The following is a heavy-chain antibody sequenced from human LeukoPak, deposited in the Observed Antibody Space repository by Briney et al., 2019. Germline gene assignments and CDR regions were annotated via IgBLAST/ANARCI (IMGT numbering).Heavy chain of an antibody. Sequence: SETLSLTCTVSGGSISSYYWSWIRQPPGKGLEWIGYIYYSGSTNYNSSLKSRVTISIDTSKNQFSLKLSSVTAADTAVYYCARDRSRGYSYGNPNDDFDIWGQGTMVTVSS. CDR1: GGSISSYY. CDR3: ARDRSRGYSYGNPNDDFDI. J-gene: IGHJ3*02. CDR2: IYYSGST. V-gene: IGHV4-59*01. D-gene: IGHD5-18*01.